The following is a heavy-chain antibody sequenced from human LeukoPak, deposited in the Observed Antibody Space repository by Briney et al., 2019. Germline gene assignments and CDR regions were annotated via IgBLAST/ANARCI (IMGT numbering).Heavy chain of an antibody. J-gene: IGHJ4*02. V-gene: IGHV3-20*04. CDR3: AKSHGYSYGFDY. CDR1: GFTFDDYG. D-gene: IGHD5-18*01. CDR2: INWNGGST. Sequence: PGGSLRLSCAASGFTFDDYGLSWVRQAPGKGLEWVSTINWNGGSTGYADSVKGRFTISRDNAKNSLYLQMNSLRAEDTAVYYCAKSHGYSYGFDYWGQGTLVTVSS.